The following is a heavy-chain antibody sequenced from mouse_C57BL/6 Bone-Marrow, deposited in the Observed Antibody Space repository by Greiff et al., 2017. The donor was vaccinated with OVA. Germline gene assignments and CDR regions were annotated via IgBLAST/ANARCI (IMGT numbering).Heavy chain of an antibody. CDR2: ISDGGSYT. Sequence: EVHLVESGGGLVKPGGSLKLSCAASGFTFSSYAMSWVRQTPEKRLEWVATISDGGSYTYYPDNVKGRFTISRDNSKNTLYLQRSHLKSEDRAMYYGASPKSYGSSDYSMDYWGQGTSVTGSA. J-gene: IGHJ4*01. V-gene: IGHV5-4*01. D-gene: IGHD1-1*01. CDR3: ASPKSYGSSDYSMDY. CDR1: GFTFSSYA.